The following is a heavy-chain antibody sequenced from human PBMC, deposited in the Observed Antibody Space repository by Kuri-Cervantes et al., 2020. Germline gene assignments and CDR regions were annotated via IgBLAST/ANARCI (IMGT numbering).Heavy chain of an antibody. CDR2: ISYDGSNK. V-gene: IGHV3-30-3*01. CDR3: ARAGPYEGSSWYVAPYYYYGMDV. Sequence: GKSLKISCAASGFTFSSYAMHWVRQAPGKGLEWVAVISYDGSNKYYADSVKGRFTISRDNSRNTLYLQMNSLRAEDTVVYYCARAGPYEGSSWYVAPYYYYGMDVWGQGTTVTVSS. J-gene: IGHJ6*02. CDR1: GFTFSSYA. D-gene: IGHD6-13*01.